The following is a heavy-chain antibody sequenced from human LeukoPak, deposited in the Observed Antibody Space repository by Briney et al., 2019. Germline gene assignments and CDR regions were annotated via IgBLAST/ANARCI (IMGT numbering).Heavy chain of an antibody. CDR2: INPNSGGT. D-gene: IGHD3-22*01. J-gene: IGHJ4*02. Sequence: GASVKVSCKASGYTFTGYYMHWVRQAPGQGLEWMGWINPNSGGTNYAQKFQGRITMTRDTSISTAYMELSRLRSDDTAVYYCARAPGYYDSSGYYGDYWGQGTLVTVSS. V-gene: IGHV1-2*02. CDR3: ARAPGYYDSSGYYGDY. CDR1: GYTFTGYY.